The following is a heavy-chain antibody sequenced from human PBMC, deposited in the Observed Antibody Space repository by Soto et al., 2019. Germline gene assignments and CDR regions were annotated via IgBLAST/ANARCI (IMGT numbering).Heavy chain of an antibody. J-gene: IGHJ4*02. CDR2: IYYSGST. V-gene: IGHV4-61*01. Sequence: QVQLQESGPGLVKPSETLSLTCTVSGGSVSSGSYYWSWIRQPPGKGLEWIGYIYYSGSTNYNPSLKSRVTISVDTSKNQFSLKLSSVTAADTAVYYCAREGGSWQFDYWGQGTLVTVSS. CDR3: AREGGSWQFDY. CDR1: GGSVSSGSYY. D-gene: IGHD6-13*01.